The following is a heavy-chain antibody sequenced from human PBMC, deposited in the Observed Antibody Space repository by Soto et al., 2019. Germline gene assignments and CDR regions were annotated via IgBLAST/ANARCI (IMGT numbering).Heavy chain of an antibody. CDR3: ARDGEEATIANY. V-gene: IGHV1-69*12. Sequence: QVQLVQSGAEVKKPGSSVKVSCKASGGTFSSYAISWVRQAPGQGLEWMGGIIPIFGTANYAQKFQGRVTIXAXXSTSTAYMERSSLRSEDTAVYYCARDGEEATIANYWGQGTLVTVSS. CDR2: IIPIFGTA. D-gene: IGHD5-12*01. J-gene: IGHJ4*02. CDR1: GGTFSSYA.